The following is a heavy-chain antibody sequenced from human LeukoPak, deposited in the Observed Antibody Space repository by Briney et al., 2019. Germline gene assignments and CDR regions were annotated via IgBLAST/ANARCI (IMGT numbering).Heavy chain of an antibody. CDR3: ARGVGATISYYHYYIDV. CDR1: GYTFTSYD. Sequence: ASVKVSCKASGYTFTSYDINWVRQATGQGLEWMGWMNPNTGNTGYAQKFQGRVTITRNTSISTVYMELSSLRSEDTAVYYCARGVGATISYYHYYIDVWGKGTTVTISS. J-gene: IGHJ6*03. CDR2: MNPNTGNT. D-gene: IGHD1-26*01. V-gene: IGHV1-8*03.